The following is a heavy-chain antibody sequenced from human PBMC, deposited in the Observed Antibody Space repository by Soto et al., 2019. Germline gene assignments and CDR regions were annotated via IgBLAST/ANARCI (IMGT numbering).Heavy chain of an antibody. J-gene: IGHJ4*02. V-gene: IGHV4-31*03. Sequence: QVQLQESGPGLVKPSQTLSLTCTVSGGSISSGRYYWSWVRQHPGKGLEWIGCAYYSGSTSYNPSLKSRVTISVDTSKHQFSLRLSSVTAADTAVYYCARGTGYSCGTPFDYWGQGTLVTVSS. CDR2: AYYSGST. CDR1: GGSISSGRYY. D-gene: IGHD5-18*01. CDR3: ARGTGYSCGTPFDY.